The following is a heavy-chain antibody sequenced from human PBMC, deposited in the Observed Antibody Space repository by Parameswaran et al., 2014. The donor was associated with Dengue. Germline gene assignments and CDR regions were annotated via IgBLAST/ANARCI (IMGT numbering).Heavy chain of an antibody. D-gene: IGHD6-13*01. CDR3: AKDLWGIAGVYYYYYGMDV. J-gene: IGHJ6*02. Sequence: WIRQPPGKGLEWVAVISYDGSNKYYADSVKGRFTISRDNSKNTLYLQMNSLRAEDTAVYYCAKDLWGIAGVYYYYYGMDVWGQGTTVTVSS. V-gene: IGHV3-30*18. CDR2: ISYDGSNK.